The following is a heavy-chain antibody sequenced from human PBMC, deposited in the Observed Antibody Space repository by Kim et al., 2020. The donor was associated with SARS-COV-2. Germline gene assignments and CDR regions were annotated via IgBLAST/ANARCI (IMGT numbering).Heavy chain of an antibody. J-gene: IGHJ4*02. CDR1: GLTVSSNY. CDR3: ASFPSVIEVAGTDLEV. V-gene: IGHV3-66*01. Sequence: GGSLRLSCAASGLTVSSNYMSWVRQATGKGLEWVSVVYGGGATYYADSVKGRFTISRDNSKNTLNLQMNSLRVEDTAVYYCASFPSVIEVAGTDLEVWGQGTLVTVSS. CDR2: VYGGGAT. D-gene: IGHD6-19*01.